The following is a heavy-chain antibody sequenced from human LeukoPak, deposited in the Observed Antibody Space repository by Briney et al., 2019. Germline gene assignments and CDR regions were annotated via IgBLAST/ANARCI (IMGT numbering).Heavy chain of an antibody. CDR2: ISTYNGNT. D-gene: IGHD5-24*01. CDR3: ARSRWLPDDAFDI. J-gene: IGHJ3*02. V-gene: IGHV1-18*04. CDR1: GYTFTGYY. Sequence: ASVKVSCKASGYTFTGYYMHWVRQAPGQGLEWMGWISTYNGNTNYAQKLQGRVTMTTDTSTSTAYMELRSLRSDDTALYYCARSRWLPDDAFDIWGQGTMVTVSS.